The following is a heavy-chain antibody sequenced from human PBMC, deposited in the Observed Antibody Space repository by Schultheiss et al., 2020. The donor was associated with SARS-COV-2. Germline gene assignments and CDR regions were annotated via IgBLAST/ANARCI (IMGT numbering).Heavy chain of an antibody. Sequence: GGSLRLSCKGSGYSFTTKWIGWVRQMPGKGLEWMGIIYPGDSDTRYSPSFQGQVTISADKSISTAYLQWSSLKASDTAMYYCARPPRLGYCSGGSCYVKDYWGQGTLVTVSS. J-gene: IGHJ4*02. CDR1: GYSFTTKW. CDR3: ARPPRLGYCSGGSCYVKDY. CDR2: IYPGDSDT. V-gene: IGHV5-51*01. D-gene: IGHD2-15*01.